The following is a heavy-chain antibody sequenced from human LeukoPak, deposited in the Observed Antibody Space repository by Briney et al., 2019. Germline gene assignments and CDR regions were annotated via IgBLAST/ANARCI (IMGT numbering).Heavy chain of an antibody. Sequence: NSSETLSLTCTASGGSISSYYWSWIRQPPGKGLEWIGYIYYSGSTNYNPSLKSRVTISVDTSKNQFSLKLSSVTAADTAVYYCARHFEIDFTYWGQGPLVIVSS. CDR1: GGSISSYY. CDR3: ARHFEIDFTY. J-gene: IGHJ4*02. V-gene: IGHV4-59*08. D-gene: IGHD3-3*01. CDR2: IYYSGST.